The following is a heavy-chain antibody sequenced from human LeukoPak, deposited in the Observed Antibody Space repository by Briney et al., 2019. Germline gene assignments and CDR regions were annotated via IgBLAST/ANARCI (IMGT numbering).Heavy chain of an antibody. V-gene: IGHV3-15*01. CDR1: GFTFSSYA. J-gene: IGHJ2*01. Sequence: PGGSLRLSCAASGFTFSSYAMSWVRQAPGKGLEWVGRIKSKTDGGTTDYAAPVKGRFTISRDDSKNTLYLQMNSLRAEDTAVYYCARDPRYFDLWGRGTLVTVSS. CDR2: IKSKTDGGTT. CDR3: ARDPRYFDL.